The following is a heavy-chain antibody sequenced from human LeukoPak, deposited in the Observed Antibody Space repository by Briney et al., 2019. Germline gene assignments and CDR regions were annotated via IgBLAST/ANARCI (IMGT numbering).Heavy chain of an antibody. CDR1: GGSISSYY. V-gene: IGHV4-59*01. D-gene: IGHD5-18*01. Sequence: SETLSLTCTVSGGSISSYYWNWIRQPPGKGLEWIGYIYYSGSTNYNPSLKSRVTISVDTSKNQFSLKLSSVTAADTAVYYRARGYSYGRYYFDYWGQGTLVTVSS. CDR2: IYYSGST. J-gene: IGHJ4*02. CDR3: ARGYSYGRYYFDY.